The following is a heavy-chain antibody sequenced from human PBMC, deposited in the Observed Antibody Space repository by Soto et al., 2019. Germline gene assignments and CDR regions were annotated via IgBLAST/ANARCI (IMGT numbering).Heavy chain of an antibody. V-gene: IGHV3-7*01. J-gene: IGHJ4*02. CDR2: IKHDGSEI. CDR3: ARDTDDFGDNY. D-gene: IGHD4-17*01. Sequence: EVQLVESGGGLVQPGGSLRLSCVASGFTFSRYWMSWVRQAPGKGLEWVANIKHDGSEIYSIDSVKGRFTISRDNAKDSLYLQMNGLRVEDTAVYYCARDTDDFGDNYWGQGTLVTVSS. CDR1: GFTFSRYW.